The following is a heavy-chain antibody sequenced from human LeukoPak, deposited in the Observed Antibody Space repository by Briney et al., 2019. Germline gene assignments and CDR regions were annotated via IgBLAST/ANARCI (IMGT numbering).Heavy chain of an antibody. Sequence: SEALSVTCIVSGGSISSSRYYWGWIRHPPGKGLEWIGSIYYSGSTYYNPSLNSQVTISVATSKNQFSLKLRSVTAADTAAYYCARLWDRGIQLWLADQYYFDYWGQGTLVTVSS. CDR3: ARLWDRGIQLWLADQYYFDY. J-gene: IGHJ4*02. CDR2: IYYSGST. V-gene: IGHV4-39*01. D-gene: IGHD5-18*01. CDR1: GGSISSSRYY.